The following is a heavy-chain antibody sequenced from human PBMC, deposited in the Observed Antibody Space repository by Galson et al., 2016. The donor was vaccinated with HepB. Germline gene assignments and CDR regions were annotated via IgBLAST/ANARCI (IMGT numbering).Heavy chain of an antibody. CDR2: ISSDGSDN. CDR1: GLIFSNYG. J-gene: IGHJ4*02. V-gene: IGHV3-30*18. CDR3: AKDRSSSWTHDH. Sequence: SLRLSCAASGLIFSNYGMHWVRQAPGKGLEWVAVISSDGSDNVYADSVKGRFTISRDNSKNTLFLQMSSLGAEDTAVYYCAKDRSSSWTHDHWGQGILVTVSS. D-gene: IGHD2-2*01.